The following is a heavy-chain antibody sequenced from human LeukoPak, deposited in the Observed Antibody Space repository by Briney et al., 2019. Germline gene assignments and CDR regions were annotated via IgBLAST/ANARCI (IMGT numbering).Heavy chain of an antibody. D-gene: IGHD5-12*01. J-gene: IGHJ4*02. CDR2: INPIIGNS. CDR3: ARGRGGGYDNFDY. V-gene: IGHV1-8*01. Sequence: GCINPIIGNSSYAQKFQGRFTMTRNTTISKDYMELSSLRSEDTAVYYCARGRGGGYDNFDYWGQGTLVTVSS.